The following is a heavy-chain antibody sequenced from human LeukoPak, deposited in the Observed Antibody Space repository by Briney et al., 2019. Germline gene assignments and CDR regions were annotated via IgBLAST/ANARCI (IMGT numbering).Heavy chain of an antibody. CDR1: GGSISSSSYY. CDR2: IYYSGST. J-gene: IGHJ4*02. Sequence: SETLSLTCTVSGGSISSSSYYWGWIRQPPGKGLEWIGSIYYSGSTYYNPSLKSRVTISVDTSKNQFSLKLSSVTAADTAVYYCARFDWSAYFDYWGQGTLVTVSS. V-gene: IGHV4-39*07. CDR3: ARFDWSAYFDY. D-gene: IGHD3-9*01.